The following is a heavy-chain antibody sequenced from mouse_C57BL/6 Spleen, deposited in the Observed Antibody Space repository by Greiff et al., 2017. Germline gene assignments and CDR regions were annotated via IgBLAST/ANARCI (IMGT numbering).Heavy chain of an antibody. Sequence: EVQLQQSGPELVKPGASVKIPCKASGYTFTDYNMDWVKQSHGKSLEWIGDINPNNGGTIYNQKFKGKATLTVDKSSSTAYMELRSLTSEDTAVYYCASTMITTRGYYAMDYWGQGTSVTVSS. CDR1: GYTFTDYN. V-gene: IGHV1-18*01. CDR2: INPNNGGT. J-gene: IGHJ4*01. CDR3: ASTMITTRGYYAMDY. D-gene: IGHD2-4*01.